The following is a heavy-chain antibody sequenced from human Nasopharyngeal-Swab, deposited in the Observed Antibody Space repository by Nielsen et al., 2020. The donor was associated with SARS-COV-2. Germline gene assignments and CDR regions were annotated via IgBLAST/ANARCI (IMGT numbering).Heavy chain of an antibody. CDR1: GFIFSESA. J-gene: IGHJ4*02. CDR2: IGDKAHNYAT. CDR3: TTDFYFDY. V-gene: IGHV3-73*01. Sequence: SLRLSCAASGFIFSESAMHWVRQASGKGLEWLGRIGDKAHNYATTYGASMKGRFTISRDDSKNTAFLQMDSLKTEDTALYYCTTDFYFDYWGQGTLVTVSS.